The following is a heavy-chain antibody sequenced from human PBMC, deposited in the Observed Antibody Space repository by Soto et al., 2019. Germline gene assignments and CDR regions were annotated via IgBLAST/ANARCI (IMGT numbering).Heavy chain of an antibody. CDR1: GYTFSNYG. D-gene: IGHD6-13*01. V-gene: IGHV1-18*01. CDR3: ARAGWSSSWYFDY. CDR2: ISLYSDGT. Sequence: ASVKVSCKTSGYTFSNYGITWVRQAPGQPLEWLGWISLYSDGTNYAQKFQGRVSMTTDTSTTTAYMELRSLRSDDTAVYYCARAGWSSSWYFDYWGQGTLVTVSS. J-gene: IGHJ4*02.